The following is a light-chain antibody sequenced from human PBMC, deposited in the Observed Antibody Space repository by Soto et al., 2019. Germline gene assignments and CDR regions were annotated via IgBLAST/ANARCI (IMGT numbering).Light chain of an antibody. CDR3: QQYHNWPPLT. CDR1: QSVYSS. Sequence: EIVMTQSPATLSVSPGERATLSCRASQSVYSSLAWYQQKPGQAPRLLIHGASTRATGVPARFSGSGSGTEFTLTISSLQSEDFAVYYCQQYHNWPPLTFGGGTKVEIK. J-gene: IGKJ4*01. CDR2: GAS. V-gene: IGKV3-15*01.